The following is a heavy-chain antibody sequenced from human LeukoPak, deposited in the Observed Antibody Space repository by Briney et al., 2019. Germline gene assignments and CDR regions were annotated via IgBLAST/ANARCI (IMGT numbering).Heavy chain of an antibody. Sequence: GGSLRLSCAASGFTFSNYGMHWVRQAPGKGLEWVANIKQDGSEKYYVDSVKGRFTISRDNAKNSLYLQMNSLRAEDTAVYYCARGPVRFLEWLFLDWGQGTLVTVSS. CDR1: GFTFSNYG. V-gene: IGHV3-7*01. D-gene: IGHD3-3*01. J-gene: IGHJ4*02. CDR3: ARGPVRFLEWLFLD. CDR2: IKQDGSEK.